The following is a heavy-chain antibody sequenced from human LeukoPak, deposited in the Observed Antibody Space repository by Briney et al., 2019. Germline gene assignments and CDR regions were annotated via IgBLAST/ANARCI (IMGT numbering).Heavy chain of an antibody. CDR2: ISSSSSYI. CDR1: GFTFSSYS. V-gene: IGHV3-21*01. J-gene: IGHJ6*03. Sequence: GGSLRLSCAASGFTFSSYSMNWVRQAPGKGLEWVSSISSSSSYIYYADSVKGRFTISRDNAKNSLYLQMNSLRAVDTAVYYCARVDDYYYMDVWGKGTTVTVSS. CDR3: ARVDDYYYMDV. D-gene: IGHD5-24*01.